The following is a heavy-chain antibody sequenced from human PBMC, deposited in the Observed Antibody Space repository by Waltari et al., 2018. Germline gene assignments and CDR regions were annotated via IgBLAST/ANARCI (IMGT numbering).Heavy chain of an antibody. Sequence: QVQLVQSGAEVKKPGSSVKVSCKASGGTFSSYAISWVRQAAGKGLERMGRIIPIFGTATYAQKFQGRVTITADKSTSTAYMELSSLRSEDTAVYYCARDSVAVTVGENWGQGTLVTVSS. J-gene: IGHJ4*02. CDR2: IIPIFGTA. CDR3: ARDSVAVTVGEN. CDR1: GGTFSSYA. V-gene: IGHV1-69*08. D-gene: IGHD3-10*01.